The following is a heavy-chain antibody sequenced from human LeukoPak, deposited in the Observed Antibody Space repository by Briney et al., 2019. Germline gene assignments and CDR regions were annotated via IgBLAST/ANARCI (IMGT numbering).Heavy chain of an antibody. CDR1: GFTFSNYG. J-gene: IGHJ4*02. CDR2: ISSNGGST. D-gene: IGHD3-10*01. Sequence: PGGSLRLSCGASGFTFSNYGMHWVRQAPGKGLEYVSAISSNGGSTYYANSVKGRFTISRDNSKNTLYLQMGSLRAEDMAVYYCARAPGTYYDCWGQGTLVTVSS. V-gene: IGHV3-64*01. CDR3: ARAPGTYYDC.